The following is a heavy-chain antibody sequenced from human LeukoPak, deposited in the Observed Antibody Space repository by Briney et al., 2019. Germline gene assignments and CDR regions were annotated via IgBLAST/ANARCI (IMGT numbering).Heavy chain of an antibody. D-gene: IGHD1-26*01. CDR3: AKDLKWGWDC. CDR2: ISGSGGST. Sequence: PGGTLRLSCAASGFTFSSYGMSWVRQAPGKGLEWVSAISGSGGSTYYADSVKGRFTISRDNSKNTLYLQMNSLRAEDTAVYYCAKDLKWGWDCWGQGTLVTVSS. V-gene: IGHV3-23*01. J-gene: IGHJ4*02. CDR1: GFTFSSYG.